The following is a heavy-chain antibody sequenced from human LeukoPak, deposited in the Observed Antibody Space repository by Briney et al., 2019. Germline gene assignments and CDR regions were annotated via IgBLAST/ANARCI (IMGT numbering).Heavy chain of an antibody. V-gene: IGHV4-59*08. D-gene: IGHD4-17*01. CDR3: ARAFSYFYGDPVHWFDP. CDR2: MFYSGST. CDR1: GDSISGSY. Sequence: KPSETLSLACTVSGDSISGSYLSWFRQPPGKGLEWIGFMFYSGSTNYNPSLRSRVTISVDTSKNQFSLKLSSVTAADTAVYYCARAFSYFYGDPVHWFDPWGQGTLVTVSS. J-gene: IGHJ5*02.